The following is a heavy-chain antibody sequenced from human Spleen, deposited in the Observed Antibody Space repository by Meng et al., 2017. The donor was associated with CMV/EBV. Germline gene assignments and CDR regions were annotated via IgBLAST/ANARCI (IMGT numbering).Heavy chain of an antibody. CDR1: VSSDRAG. CDR2: TYYRSEWYN. Sequence: VSSDRAGWHWIRQSPSRGLEWLGRTYYRSEWYNDYAVSVKGRIIINPDTFKNHFSLHLNSVTPEDTAVYYCARVAVRATGSFYFDYWGQGTLVTVSS. D-gene: IGHD1-26*01. CDR3: ARVAVRATGSFYFDY. V-gene: IGHV6-1*01. J-gene: IGHJ4*02.